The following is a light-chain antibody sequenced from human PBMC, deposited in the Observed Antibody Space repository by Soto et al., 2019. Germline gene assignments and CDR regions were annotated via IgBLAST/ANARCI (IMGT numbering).Light chain of an antibody. V-gene: IGKV1-33*01. CDR2: DVS. CDR1: QDISNF. J-gene: IGKJ4*01. Sequence: DVQMTQSPSSLSASVGDRVTITCQASQDISNFLNWYHQAPGKAPQLLIYDVSNLQPGVASRFSGSGSGTDFTFTISTLQPEDAATYYCQMCDSAHALTFGGGTKVEIK. CDR3: QMCDSAHALT.